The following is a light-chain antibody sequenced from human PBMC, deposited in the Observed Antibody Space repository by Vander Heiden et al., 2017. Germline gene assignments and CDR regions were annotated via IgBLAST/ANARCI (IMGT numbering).Light chain of an antibody. CDR2: EVN. CDR3: ISYASSSTLV. J-gene: IGLJ2*01. CDR1: SNDVGGYNY. Sequence: QSALTQPASVSGSPGQSITISCTGTSNDVGGYNYVSWYQQHPGKAPKLMIYEVNNRPSGVSNRFSDSKSGNTASLTISGLQAEDEADYYCISYASSSTLVFGGGTKLTVL. V-gene: IGLV2-14*03.